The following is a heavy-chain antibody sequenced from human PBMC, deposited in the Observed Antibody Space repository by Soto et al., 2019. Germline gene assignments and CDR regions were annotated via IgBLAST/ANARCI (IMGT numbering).Heavy chain of an antibody. Sequence: PGGSLRLSCAASGFTFSSYAMHWVRQAPGKGLEWVAVISYDGSNKYYADSVKGRFTISRDNSKNTLYLQMNSLRAEDTAVYYCARDRLRYFDWLLGPSAFDIWGQGTMVTVSS. D-gene: IGHD3-9*01. CDR1: GFTFSSYA. J-gene: IGHJ3*02. V-gene: IGHV3-30-3*01. CDR2: ISYDGSNK. CDR3: ARDRLRYFDWLLGPSAFDI.